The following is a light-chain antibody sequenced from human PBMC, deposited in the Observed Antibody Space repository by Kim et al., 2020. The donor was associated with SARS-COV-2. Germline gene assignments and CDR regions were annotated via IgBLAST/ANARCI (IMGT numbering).Light chain of an antibody. CDR3: QSYNRDNVI. Sequence: GKPLPRSWTRSRGSMNGKYVKWYQRHPGGLPTTVSYEDDQRPSGVSDRFSGSIDNSSNSASLTISGLRTEDEADYYCQSYNRDNVIFGGGTQLTVL. J-gene: IGLJ2*01. CDR1: RGSMNGKY. V-gene: IGLV6-57*01. CDR2: EDD.